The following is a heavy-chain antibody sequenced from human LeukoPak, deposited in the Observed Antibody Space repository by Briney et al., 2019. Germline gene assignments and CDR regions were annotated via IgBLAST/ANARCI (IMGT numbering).Heavy chain of an antibody. CDR2: INPSGGST. CDR1: GYTFTSYY. V-gene: IGHV1-46*01. CDR3: AREGGIAARQHYYYGMDV. Sequence: ASVKVSCKASGYTFTSYYMHWVRQAPGQELEWMGIINPSGGSTSYAQKFQGRVTMTRDTSTSTVYMELSSLRSEDTAVYYCAREGGIAARQHYYYGMDVWGQGTTVTVSS. J-gene: IGHJ6*02. D-gene: IGHD6-6*01.